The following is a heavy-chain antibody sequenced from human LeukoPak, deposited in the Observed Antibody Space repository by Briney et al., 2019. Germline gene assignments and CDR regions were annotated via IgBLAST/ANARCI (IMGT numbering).Heavy chain of an antibody. V-gene: IGHV1-69*13. CDR3: ARASSSWSTYWYFDL. D-gene: IGHD6-13*01. CDR2: IIPIFGTA. Sequence: GASVKVSCKASGGTFSSYAIGWVRQAPGQGLEWMGGIIPIFGTANYAQKFQGRVTITADESTSTAYMELSSLRSEDTAVYYCARASSSWSTYWYFDLWGRGTLVTVSS. J-gene: IGHJ2*01. CDR1: GGTFSSYA.